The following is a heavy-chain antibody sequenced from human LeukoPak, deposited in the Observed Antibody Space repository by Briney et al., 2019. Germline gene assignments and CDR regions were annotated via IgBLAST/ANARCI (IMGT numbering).Heavy chain of an antibody. D-gene: IGHD3-16*01. J-gene: IGHJ5*02. CDR1: GGSITSYY. CDR3: ARLGGQLDL. CDR2: IYYSGST. Sequence: SETLSLTCTVSGGSITSYYWSWIRQPPGKGLEWIGYIYYSGSTNYNPSLKSRVTISVDTSKNQFSPKLSSVTAADTAVYYCARLGGQLDLWGQGTLVTVSS. V-gene: IGHV4-59*08.